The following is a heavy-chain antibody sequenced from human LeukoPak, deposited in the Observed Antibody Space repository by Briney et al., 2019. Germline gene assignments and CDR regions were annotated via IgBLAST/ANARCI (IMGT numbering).Heavy chain of an antibody. J-gene: IGHJ6*04. Sequence: SETLSLTCTVSGGSISRCLYCWSWIRPPAVKGPEWIGRFYTSGTPNYNPSLQDRLHISLDTSKNQIYLRLISVTAADTAFYFCARIYYDISTGYYVDVWGIGTTVTISS. CDR3: ARIYYDISTGYYVDV. CDR2: FYTSGTP. V-gene: IGHV4-61*02. CDR1: GGSISRCLYC. D-gene: IGHD3-9*01.